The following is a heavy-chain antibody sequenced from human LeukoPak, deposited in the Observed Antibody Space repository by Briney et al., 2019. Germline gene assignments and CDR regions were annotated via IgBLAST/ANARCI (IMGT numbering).Heavy chain of an antibody. J-gene: IGHJ3*02. V-gene: IGHV3-23*01. CDR3: AKDLSPLATYCGGDCYSDAFDI. D-gene: IGHD2-21*02. CDR2: ISGSGGST. Sequence: PGGSLRLSCAASGFTFSSYAMSWVRQAPGKGLEWVSAISGSGGSTYYADSVKGRFTISRDNSNNTLYLQMNSLRAEDTAVYYCAKDLSPLATYCGGDCYSDAFDIWGQGTMVTVPS. CDR1: GFTFSSYA.